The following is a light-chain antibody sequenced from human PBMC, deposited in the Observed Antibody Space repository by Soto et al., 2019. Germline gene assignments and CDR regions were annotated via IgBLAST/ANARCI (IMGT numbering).Light chain of an antibody. CDR3: SSYTSSSTLDV. CDR1: SSDVGGYNY. Sequence: QSALTQPASVSGSPGQSITISCTGTSSDVGGYNYVSWYQQHPGKAPKLMIYEVSNRPSGVSNRFSGSKSGNTASLTISWLQAEDEADYCCSSYTSSSTLDVFGTGTKVTVL. J-gene: IGLJ1*01. CDR2: EVS. V-gene: IGLV2-14*01.